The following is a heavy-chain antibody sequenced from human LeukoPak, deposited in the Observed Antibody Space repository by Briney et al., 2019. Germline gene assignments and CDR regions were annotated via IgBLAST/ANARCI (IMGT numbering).Heavy chain of an antibody. Sequence: GGSLRLSCVASGFTFNNYWMDWVRQAPGKGLEWVANIKQDGSEKYYVDSVKGRFTISRDNAKNSLYLQMNSLRAEDTAVYYCVGHSDYWGQGTLVTVSS. CDR2: IKQDGSEK. CDR1: GFTFNNYW. CDR3: VGHSDY. V-gene: IGHV3-7*01. D-gene: IGHD3-16*01. J-gene: IGHJ4*02.